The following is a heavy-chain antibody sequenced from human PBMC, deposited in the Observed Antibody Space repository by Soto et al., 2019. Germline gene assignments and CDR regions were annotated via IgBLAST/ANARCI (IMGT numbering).Heavy chain of an antibody. V-gene: IGHV1-18*01. CDR2: ISAYNGNT. CDR1: GYTFTSYG. Sequence: QVQLVQSGAEVKKPGASVKVSCKASGYTFTSYGISWVRQAPGQGLERMGWISAYNGNTNYAQKLQGRVTMTTDTSTSTAYMELRSLRSDDTAVYYCARASYGDYVLYYYYYGMDVWGQGTTVTVSS. J-gene: IGHJ6*02. D-gene: IGHD4-17*01. CDR3: ARASYGDYVLYYYYYGMDV.